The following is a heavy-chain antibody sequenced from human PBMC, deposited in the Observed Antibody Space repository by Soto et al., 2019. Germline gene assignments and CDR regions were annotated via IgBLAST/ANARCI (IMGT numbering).Heavy chain of an antibody. CDR2: IWYDGSNK. D-gene: IGHD6-19*01. J-gene: IGHJ5*02. CDR1: GFTFSSYG. Sequence: QVQLVESGGGVVQPGRSLRLSCAASGFTFSSYGMHWVRQAPGKGLEWVAVIWYDGSNKYYADSVKGRFTISRDNSKNTLYLQMNSLRAEDTAVYYCARDQRSGWYDWFDPWGQGTLVTVSS. CDR3: ARDQRSGWYDWFDP. V-gene: IGHV3-33*01.